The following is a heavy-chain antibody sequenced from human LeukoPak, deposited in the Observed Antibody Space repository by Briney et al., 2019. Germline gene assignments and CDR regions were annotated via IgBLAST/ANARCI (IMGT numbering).Heavy chain of an antibody. Sequence: GGSLRLSCAASGFTLSSYSMNWVRQAPGKWLEWVSSISSSSSYIYYADSLKGRFTISRDNAKNSLWLQMNSLRAEDTAVYYCARGKYNYGYIFDYWGQGTLVTVSS. J-gene: IGHJ4*02. V-gene: IGHV3-21*01. CDR2: ISSSSSYI. CDR1: GFTLSSYS. CDR3: ARGKYNYGYIFDY. D-gene: IGHD5-18*01.